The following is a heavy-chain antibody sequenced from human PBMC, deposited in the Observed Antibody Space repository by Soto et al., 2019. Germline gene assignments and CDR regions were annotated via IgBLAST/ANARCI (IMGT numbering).Heavy chain of an antibody. Sequence: QVQLQESGPGLVKPSETLSLICTVSGGSISNYYWNWIRQPPGKGLEWIGYIYYSGTTNYNPSLKSRLSISLDTSKNQISLNLSSVTAADTAVYYCARRPGAYYFDYWGQGTLVTVSS. V-gene: IGHV4-59*08. J-gene: IGHJ4*02. CDR1: GGSISNYY. CDR3: ARRPGAYYFDY. CDR2: IYYSGTT.